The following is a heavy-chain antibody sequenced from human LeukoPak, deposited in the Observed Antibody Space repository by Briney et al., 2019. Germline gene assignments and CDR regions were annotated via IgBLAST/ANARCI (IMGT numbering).Heavy chain of an antibody. CDR3: ARVDDSSGYYAPSLDY. CDR2: INSDGSST. D-gene: IGHD3-22*01. J-gene: IGHJ4*02. V-gene: IGHV3-74*01. CDR1: GFTFSSYW. Sequence: GGSLRLSCAASGFTFSSYWMHWVRQAPGKGLVWVSRINSDGSSTSYADSVKGRFTISRDNAKNTLYLQMNSLRAEDTAVYYCARVDDSSGYYAPSLDYWGQGTLVTVSS.